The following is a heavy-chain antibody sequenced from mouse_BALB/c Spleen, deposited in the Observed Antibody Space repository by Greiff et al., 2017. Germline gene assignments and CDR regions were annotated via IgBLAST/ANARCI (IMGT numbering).Heavy chain of an antibody. J-gene: IGHJ2*01. CDR1: GYTFTSYW. Sequence: VQLQESGAELARPGASVKLSCKASGYTFTSYWMQWVKQRPGKGLEWIGAIYPGDGDTRYTQKFKGKATLTADKSSSTAYMQLSSLASEDSAVYYCARGGYDYCYRGQGTTLTVSS. CDR2: IYPGDGDT. D-gene: IGHD2-13*01. V-gene: IGHV1-87*01. CDR3: ARGGYDYCY.